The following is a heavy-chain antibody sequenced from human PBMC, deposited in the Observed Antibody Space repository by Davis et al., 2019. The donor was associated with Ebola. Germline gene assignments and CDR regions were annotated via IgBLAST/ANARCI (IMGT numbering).Heavy chain of an antibody. CDR1: GFIFGTYD. J-gene: IGHJ6*02. CDR2: IGPNGDT. V-gene: IGHV3-13*01. Sequence: GESLKISCAATGFIFGTYDMHWVRQVPGKGLEWVSGIGPNGDTYYAGSVEGRFTISRDNAKKSLSLQMNSLRAGDTAVYYCTRVAPYGSGYYYYYYGMDVWGRGTTVTVSS. CDR3: TRVAPYGSGYYYYYYGMDV. D-gene: IGHD2-15*01.